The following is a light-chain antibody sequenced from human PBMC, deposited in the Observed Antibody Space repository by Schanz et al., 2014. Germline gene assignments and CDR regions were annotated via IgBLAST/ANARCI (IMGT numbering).Light chain of an antibody. Sequence: DIVMTQSPDSLAVSLGERATINCKSSQSVLYNSNNKNYLAWYQQKPGQPPNLLIYWASTRESGVPDRFSGSGSGTDFTLTISSLQAEDVAVYYCQQYLNRPPTFGGGTRVEIK. CDR2: WAS. CDR1: QSVLYNSNNKNY. CDR3: QQYLNRPPT. J-gene: IGKJ4*01. V-gene: IGKV4-1*01.